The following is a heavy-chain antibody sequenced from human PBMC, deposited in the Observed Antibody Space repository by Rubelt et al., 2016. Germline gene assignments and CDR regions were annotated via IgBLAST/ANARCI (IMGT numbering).Heavy chain of an antibody. CDR2: MNPNSGGT. J-gene: IGHJ3*02. D-gene: IGHD2-2*01. V-gene: IGHV1-2*02. Sequence: KASGYTFTSYDINWVRQATGQGLEWMGWMNPNSGGTNYAQKFQGRVTMTRDTSISTAHMELSRLRSDDTAVYYCARRRGLVVPAATESYAFDIWGQGTMVTVSS. CDR1: GYTFTSYD. CDR3: ARRRGLVVPAATESYAFDI.